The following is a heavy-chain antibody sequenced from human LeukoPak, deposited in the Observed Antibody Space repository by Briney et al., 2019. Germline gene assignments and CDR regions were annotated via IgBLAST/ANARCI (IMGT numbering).Heavy chain of an antibody. D-gene: IGHD6-19*01. CDR2: IWYDGSNK. CDR3: AREGGSSGWYKDYYYGMDV. V-gene: IGHV3-33*01. J-gene: IGHJ6*02. Sequence: PGGSLRLSCAASGFTFSSYGMHWVRQAPGKGLEWVAVIWYDGSNKYYADSVKGRFTISRDNSKNTLYLQMNSLRAEDTAVYYCAREGGSSGWYKDYYYGMDVWGQGTTVTVSS. CDR1: GFTFSSYG.